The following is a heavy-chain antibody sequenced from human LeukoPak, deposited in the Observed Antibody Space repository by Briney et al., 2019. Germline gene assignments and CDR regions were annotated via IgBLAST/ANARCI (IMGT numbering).Heavy chain of an antibody. J-gene: IGHJ4*02. CDR2: ISGSGGST. Sequence: GGSLRLSCAASGFTFSSYAMSWVRQAPGKGLEWVSAISGSGGSTYYADSVKGRFTISRDNSKNTLYLQMNSLRAEDTAVYYCAKYSNSGVISPIDYWGQGTLVTVSS. D-gene: IGHD1-26*01. V-gene: IGHV3-23*01. CDR1: GFTFSSYA. CDR3: AKYSNSGVISPIDY.